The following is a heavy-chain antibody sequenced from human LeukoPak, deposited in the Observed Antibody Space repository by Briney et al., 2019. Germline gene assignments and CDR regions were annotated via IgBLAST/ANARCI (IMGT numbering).Heavy chain of an antibody. CDR3: SREFPFCGADCFSGVFDI. D-gene: IGHD2-21*02. CDR2: ISVINNGNT. V-gene: IGHV1-18*01. J-gene: IGHJ3*02. CDR1: GYTFISYG. Sequence: ASVKVSCKASGYTFISYGINWVRQAPGQGLEWMGWISVINNGNTRYAQNFQGRLTMTTDTSTTTAYMELRSLRSDDTAVYYCSREFPFCGADCFSGVFDIWGQGTMVTVSS.